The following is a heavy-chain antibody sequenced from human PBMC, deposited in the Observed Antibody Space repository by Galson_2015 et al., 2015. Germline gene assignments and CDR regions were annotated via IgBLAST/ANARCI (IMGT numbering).Heavy chain of an antibody. CDR1: GYTFTSYY. Sequence: SVKVSCKATGYTFTSYYMDWVRQAPGQGLEWMGRINPSGGSTDYPQKFQGRVTMTRDTSTTTVYMELSSLRSGDTAVYYCARVRSRAAIPFDYWGQGTLVTVSS. J-gene: IGHJ4*02. CDR3: ARVRSRAAIPFDY. D-gene: IGHD2-2*01. CDR2: INPSGGST. V-gene: IGHV1-46*01.